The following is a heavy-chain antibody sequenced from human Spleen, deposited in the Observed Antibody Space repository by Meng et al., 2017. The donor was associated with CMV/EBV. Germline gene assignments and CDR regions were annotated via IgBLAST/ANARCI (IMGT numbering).Heavy chain of an antibody. Sequence: SETLSLTCTVSGGSISSGSYYWSWIRQPPGKGLEWIGSIYYSGSTYYNPSLKSRVTISVDTSKNQFSLKLSSVTAADTAVYYCAREVVEYNWFDPWGQGTLVTVSS. CDR1: GGSISSGSYY. CDR2: IYYSGST. CDR3: AREVVEYNWFDP. V-gene: IGHV4-39*07. J-gene: IGHJ5*02. D-gene: IGHD6-6*01.